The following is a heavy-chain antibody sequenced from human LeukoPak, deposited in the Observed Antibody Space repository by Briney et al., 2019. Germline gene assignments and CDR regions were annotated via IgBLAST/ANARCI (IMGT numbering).Heavy chain of an antibody. V-gene: IGHV1-2*02. CDR1: GYTFTGYY. J-gene: IGHJ6*03. CDR3: ARLRAYYYYMDV. Sequence: ASVKVPCKASGYTFTGYYMHWVRQAPGQGLEWMGWINPNSGGTNYAQKFQGRVTMTRDTSISTAYMELSRLRSDDTAVYYCARLRAYYYYMDVWGKGTTVTVSS. CDR2: INPNSGGT.